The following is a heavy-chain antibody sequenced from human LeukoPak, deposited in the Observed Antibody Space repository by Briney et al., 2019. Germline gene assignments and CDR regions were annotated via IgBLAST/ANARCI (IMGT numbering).Heavy chain of an antibody. CDR1: GFTVSNYD. J-gene: IGHJ4*02. V-gene: IGHV3-13*04. CDR3: VRETCAGSTCYQLDS. Sequence: QPGRSLRLSCAASGFTVSNYDMHWVRQAAGKGLEWVSVVTTAGDTYYSGSVKGRFTISRENAKNSVYLQMNSLRAGDTAVYYCVRETCAGSTCYQLDSRGQGTLVTVSS. D-gene: IGHD2-21*01. CDR2: VTTAGDT.